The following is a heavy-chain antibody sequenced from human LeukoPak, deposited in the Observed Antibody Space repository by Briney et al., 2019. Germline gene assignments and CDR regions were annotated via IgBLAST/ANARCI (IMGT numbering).Heavy chain of an antibody. CDR1: GGSISSYY. D-gene: IGHD6-19*01. CDR3: ARVGEYSSGWYYFDY. Sequence: SETLSLTCTVSGGSISSYYWSWIRQPPGKGLEWIGYIYYSGSTNYNPSLKSRVTISVDTSKNQFSLKPSSVTAADTAVYYCARVGEYSSGWYYFDYWGQGTLVTVSS. J-gene: IGHJ4*02. CDR2: IYYSGST. V-gene: IGHV4-59*01.